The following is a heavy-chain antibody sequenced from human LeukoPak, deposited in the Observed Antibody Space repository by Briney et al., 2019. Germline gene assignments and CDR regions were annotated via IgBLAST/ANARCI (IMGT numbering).Heavy chain of an antibody. CDR3: ARHDYSNNWFDP. CDR2: IYHSGST. Sequence: SETLSLTCTVSGGSISSTIYYWGWIRQPPGKGLEWIGSIYHSGSTCYNPSLKSRVTISVDTSKNQFSLKLTSVTAADTAVYYCARHDYSNNWFDPWGQGTLVTVSS. CDR1: GGSISSTIYY. V-gene: IGHV4-39*01. D-gene: IGHD4-11*01. J-gene: IGHJ5*02.